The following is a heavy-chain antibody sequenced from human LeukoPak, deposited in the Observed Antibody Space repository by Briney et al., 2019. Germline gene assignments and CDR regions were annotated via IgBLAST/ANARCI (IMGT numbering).Heavy chain of an antibody. CDR1: GGTFSNYA. V-gene: IGHV1-69*13. Sequence: GASVKVSCKASGGTFSNYAINWVRQAPGQGLEWMGGIIPIFGTPNYVQKFQGRVTITADESTSTAYMELSSLRSEDAAVYYCARASSDDTAMATPFAYWGQGTLVTVSS. CDR2: IIPIFGTP. D-gene: IGHD5-18*01. J-gene: IGHJ4*02. CDR3: ARASSDDTAMATPFAY.